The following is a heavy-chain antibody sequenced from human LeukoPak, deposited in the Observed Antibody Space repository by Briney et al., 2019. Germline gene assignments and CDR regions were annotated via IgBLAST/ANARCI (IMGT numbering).Heavy chain of an antibody. V-gene: IGHV4-39*01. D-gene: IGHD6-19*01. CDR1: GGSIYIIKYY. CDR2: FCYSGYT. CDR3: ATKQWVMYYFDS. J-gene: IGHJ4*02. Sequence: PSETLSLTCTGSGGSIYIIKYYWGWPRQPPGKGLEWIESFCYSGYTYYNLSLKTRVTISVEASKSQFSLILTSVTTAPPPVYFCATKQWVMYYFDSWGQGTLVTVSS.